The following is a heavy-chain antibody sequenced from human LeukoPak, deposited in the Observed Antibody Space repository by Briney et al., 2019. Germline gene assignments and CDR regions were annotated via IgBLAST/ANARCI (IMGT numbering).Heavy chain of an antibody. CDR2: IYAGGST. CDR1: GFTVSSNY. CDR3: ARAVVGTSCYGY. D-gene: IGHD6-19*01. Sequence: GGSLRLSCAASGFTVSSNYMSWVRQAPGKGLEWDSVIYAGGSTHYADSVKGRFTISRDNSKNTLYLQMNSLTAEDTAVYYCARAVVGTSCYGYWGQGTLVTVSS. V-gene: IGHV3-66*01. J-gene: IGHJ4*03.